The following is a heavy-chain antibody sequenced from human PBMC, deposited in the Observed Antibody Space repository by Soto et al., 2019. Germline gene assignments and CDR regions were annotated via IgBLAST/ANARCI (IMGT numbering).Heavy chain of an antibody. D-gene: IGHD3-16*01. CDR3: AREGGESSDRLCYCEC. CDR1: GGSTSSDNY. V-gene: IGHV4-30-4*01. J-gene: IGHJ4*02. Sequence: SETLSLTCTVSGGSTSSDNYWSWIRPPPGKGLEWIGHIYYSGNTDYNPSLKSRLAISIDTSKNQFSLKLSSVTAADTAVYFCAREGGESSDRLCYCECWGKG. CDR2: IYYSGNT.